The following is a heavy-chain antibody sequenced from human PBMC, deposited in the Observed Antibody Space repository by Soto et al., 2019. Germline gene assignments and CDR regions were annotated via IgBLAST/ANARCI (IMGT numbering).Heavy chain of an antibody. CDR3: ARLVFGGSGTPFDWFDP. Sequence: HLQLQESGPGLVKPSETLSLTCTVSGGSISSSSYYWGRIRQPPGKGLEWIGSIYYSGSTYYNPSLKSRVTISVDTSTNQFSLKLSSVTAADSAVYYCARLVFGGSGTPFDWFDPWGQGTLVTVSS. V-gene: IGHV4-39*01. D-gene: IGHD3-10*01. CDR1: GGSISSSSYY. J-gene: IGHJ5*02. CDR2: IYYSGST.